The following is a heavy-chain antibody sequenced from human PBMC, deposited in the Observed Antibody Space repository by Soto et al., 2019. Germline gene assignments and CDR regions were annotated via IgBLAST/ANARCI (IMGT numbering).Heavy chain of an antibody. J-gene: IGHJ4*02. CDR3: ALLKRMVAGDY. Sequence: QVQLQESGPGLVKPSETLSLTCTVSGASVSSGTYYWSWIRQPPGKGLEWIGYIYNTGTTNYNPSLESRVAVSADTSKTQCSLRLSSVTAADTAVYYCALLKRMVAGDYWAQGALVTVSS. CDR1: GASVSSGTYY. V-gene: IGHV4-61*01. CDR2: IYNTGTT. D-gene: IGHD2-8*01.